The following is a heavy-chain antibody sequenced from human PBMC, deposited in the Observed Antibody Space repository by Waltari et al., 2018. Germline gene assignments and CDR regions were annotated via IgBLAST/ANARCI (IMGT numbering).Heavy chain of an antibody. D-gene: IGHD2-2*01. Sequence: EVQLVESGGGLVEPGGSLRLSCVASGFTFSHARINWVRQAPGKGLEWVGLMRSRSDGGTADYAAPVKGRFTISRDDSKDTLYLQMNNLRPEDTAVYYCTTAPMPDWGQGTLVTVSS. J-gene: IGHJ4*02. CDR3: TTAPMPD. CDR2: MRSRSDGGTA. CDR1: GFTFSHAR. V-gene: IGHV3-15*01.